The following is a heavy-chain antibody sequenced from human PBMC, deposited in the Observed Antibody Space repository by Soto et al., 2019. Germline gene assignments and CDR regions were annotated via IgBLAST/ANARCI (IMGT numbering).Heavy chain of an antibody. V-gene: IGHV4-30-4*01. CDR3: TRGLDWAKLGY. J-gene: IGHJ4*02. Sequence: SETLSLTCTVSGGSISSGNYYWSWIRQPPGKGLEWIGFISYSGSTYYNASLKSRVTISVDTSKNQFSLKLSSVTAADTAVYYCTRGLDWAKLGYWGQGTLVTVSS. CDR1: GGSISSGNYY. CDR2: ISYSGST. D-gene: IGHD3-16*01.